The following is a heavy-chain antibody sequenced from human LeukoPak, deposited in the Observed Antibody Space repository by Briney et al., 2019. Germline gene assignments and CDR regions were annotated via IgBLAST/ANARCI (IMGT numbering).Heavy chain of an antibody. CDR2: TPYDGNSK. J-gene: IGHJ4*02. CDR1: GFSFSTYG. D-gene: IGHD3-16*01. Sequence: GGSLRLSCAASGFSFSTYGMHWVRQAPGKGPEWVAFTPYDGNSKYYTDSVKDRFTVSKDNLQNTLYLQMTSLGIEDTAVYFCARAEGVDLYFDYWGQGTPVTVSS. CDR3: ARAEGVDLYFDY. V-gene: IGHV3-30*02.